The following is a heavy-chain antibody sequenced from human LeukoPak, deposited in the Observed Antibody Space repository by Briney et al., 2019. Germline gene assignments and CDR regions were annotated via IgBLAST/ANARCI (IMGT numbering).Heavy chain of an antibody. V-gene: IGHV4-30-4*08. D-gene: IGHD3-10*01. CDR2: IYYSGST. Sequence: SETLSLTCTVSGGSVSSGSYYWSWIRQPPGKGLEWIGYIYYSGSTYYNPSLKSRVTISVDTSKNQFSLKLSSVTAADTAVYYCARPKLWFGELLYFDYWGQGTLVTVSS. CDR1: GGSVSSGSYY. J-gene: IGHJ4*02. CDR3: ARPKLWFGELLYFDY.